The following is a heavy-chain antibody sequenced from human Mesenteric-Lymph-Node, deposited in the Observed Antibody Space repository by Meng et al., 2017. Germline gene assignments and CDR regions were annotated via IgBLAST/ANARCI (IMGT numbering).Heavy chain of an antibody. V-gene: IGHV1-2*04. CDR2: INPDSGGT. Sequence: ASVKVSRKASGYSFSDFYIYWIRQAPGQGLEYMGWINPDSGGTNYAQKYQAWVTMTRDTSISTVYMELRLLTSDDTAVYYCARDGPAIIVDFDSWGQGTLVTVSS. CDR1: GYSFSDFY. J-gene: IGHJ4*02. D-gene: IGHD2-15*01. CDR3: ARDGPAIIVDFDS.